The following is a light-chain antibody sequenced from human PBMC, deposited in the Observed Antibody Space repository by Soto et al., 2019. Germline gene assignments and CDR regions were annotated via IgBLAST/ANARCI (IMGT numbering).Light chain of an antibody. Sequence: IQMTQSPSSLSASVGDRVTITCRASQSISNQLNWYQQKPGKAPKLLIYAASSLQSGVPSRFSGSGSGIDVTLTSSSLQPEDFASYYCQQSYSSPRTFGHGTKLEIK. CDR1: QSISNQ. CDR2: AAS. CDR3: QQSYSSPRT. J-gene: IGKJ2*01. V-gene: IGKV1-39*01.